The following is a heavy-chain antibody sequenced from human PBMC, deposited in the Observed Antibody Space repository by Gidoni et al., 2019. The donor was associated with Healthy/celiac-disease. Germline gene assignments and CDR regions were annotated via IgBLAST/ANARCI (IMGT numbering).Heavy chain of an antibody. CDR3: ARSHSSSWFYFDY. Sequence: EVQLVESGGGLVKPGGSLSLSCAASGFPFSSYSMNWVRQAPGKGLEWVSSISSSSSYIYYADSVKGRFTISRDNAKNSLYLQMNSLRAEDTAVYYCARSHSSSWFYFDYWGQGTLVTVSS. V-gene: IGHV3-21*01. D-gene: IGHD6-13*01. CDR1: GFPFSSYS. J-gene: IGHJ4*02. CDR2: ISSSSSYI.